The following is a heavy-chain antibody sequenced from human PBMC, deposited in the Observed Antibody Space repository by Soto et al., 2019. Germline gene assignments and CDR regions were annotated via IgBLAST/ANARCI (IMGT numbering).Heavy chain of an antibody. CDR1: GYTFTGYY. D-gene: IGHD3-10*01. CDR2: IIPIFGTA. J-gene: IGHJ6*02. V-gene: IGHV1-69*13. Sequence: SVKVSCKASGYTFTGYYMHWVRQAPGQGLEWMGGIIPIFGTANYAQKFQGRVTITADESTSTAYMELSSLRSEDTAVYYCARTAFYYGSGSYHPIVDYYYGMDVWGQGTTVTVSS. CDR3: ARTAFYYGSGSYHPIVDYYYGMDV.